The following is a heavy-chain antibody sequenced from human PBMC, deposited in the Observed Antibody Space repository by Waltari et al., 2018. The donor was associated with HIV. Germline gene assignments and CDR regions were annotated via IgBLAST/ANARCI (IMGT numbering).Heavy chain of an antibody. CDR3: AKFDAATRPYFYDGGGRDAFDI. Sequence: QLQLQESGPGLVKSSETLSLTCTVSGASISRSGYYWGWIRQPPGKGLEWIGTVYYNGNTYYNPSLKSRVTVSVDTSKNHFSLNLSSVTATDTAVYYCAKFDAATRPYFYDGGGRDAFDIWGQGTMVTVSS. V-gene: IGHV4-39*07. CDR1: GASISRSGYY. J-gene: IGHJ3*02. CDR2: VYYNGNT. D-gene: IGHD3-22*01.